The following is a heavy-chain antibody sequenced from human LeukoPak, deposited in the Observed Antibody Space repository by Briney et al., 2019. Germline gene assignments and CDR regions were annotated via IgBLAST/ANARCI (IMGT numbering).Heavy chain of an antibody. CDR3: TTEMAKITDYYYGMDV. CDR2: IKSKTDGGTT. Sequence: GGSLRLSCAASGFTFSNAWMSWVRQAPGKGLEWVGRIKSKTDGGTTDYAAPVKGRFTNSKDDSKNTLYLQMNSLKTEDTAVYYCTTEMAKITDYYYGMDVWGQGTTVTVSS. CDR1: GFTFSNAW. J-gene: IGHJ6*02. D-gene: IGHD5-24*01. V-gene: IGHV3-15*01.